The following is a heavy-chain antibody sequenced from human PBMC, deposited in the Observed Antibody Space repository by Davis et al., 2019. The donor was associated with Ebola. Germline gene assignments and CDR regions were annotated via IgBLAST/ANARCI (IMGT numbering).Heavy chain of an antibody. V-gene: IGHV1-3*01. CDR2: INAGNGNT. CDR1: GYTFTSYA. Sequence: ASVKVSCKASGYTFTSYAMHWVRQAPGQRLEWMGWINAGNGNTKYSQKFQGRVTITRDTSASTAYMELSSLRSDDTAVYYCARGLLRYFDWSPILYGMDVWGKGTTVTVSS. J-gene: IGHJ6*04. CDR3: ARGLLRYFDWSPILYGMDV. D-gene: IGHD3-9*01.